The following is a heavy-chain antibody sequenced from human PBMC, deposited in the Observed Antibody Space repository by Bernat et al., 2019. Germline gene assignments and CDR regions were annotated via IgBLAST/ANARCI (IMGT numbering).Heavy chain of an antibody. CDR2: IYYSGST. Sequence: QLQLQESGPGLVKPSETLSLTCTVSGGSISSSSYYWGWIRQPPGKGLEWIGSIYYSGSTYYNPSLKSRVTISVDTSKNQFSLKLSSVTAADTAVYYCASGQYDYIWGSYRYLDYWAREPWSPSPQ. D-gene: IGHD3-16*02. V-gene: IGHV4-39*01. CDR3: ASGQYDYIWGSYRYLDY. CDR1: GGSISSSSYY. J-gene: IGHJ4*02.